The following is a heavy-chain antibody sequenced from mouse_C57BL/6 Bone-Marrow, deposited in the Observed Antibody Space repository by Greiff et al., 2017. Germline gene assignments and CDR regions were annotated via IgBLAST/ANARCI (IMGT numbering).Heavy chain of an antibody. CDR1: GYTFTDYY. Sequence: EVQLQQSGPELVKPGASVKISCKASGYTFTDYYMNWVKQSHGKSLEWIGDINPNNGGTSYNQKFKGKATLTVDKSSSTAYMELRSLTSEDSAVYYCAREEDYYGSSFLFAYWGQGTLVTVSA. J-gene: IGHJ3*01. D-gene: IGHD1-1*01. CDR2: INPNNGGT. CDR3: AREEDYYGSSFLFAY. V-gene: IGHV1-26*01.